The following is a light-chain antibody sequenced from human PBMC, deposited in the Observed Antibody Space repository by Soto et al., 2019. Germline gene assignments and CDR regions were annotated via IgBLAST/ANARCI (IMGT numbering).Light chain of an antibody. J-gene: IGLJ2*01. CDR1: SSNIGAGYD. Sequence: QSVLTQPPSVSGAPGQRVTISCTGSSSNIGAGYDVHWYQQLPGTAPKLLIYGNSNRPSGVPDRFSGSKSGTSASLASTVLQAEDEADYYCQSYDSSLSGSNVVFGGGTKLTVL. CDR3: QSYDSSLSGSNVV. CDR2: GNS. V-gene: IGLV1-40*01.